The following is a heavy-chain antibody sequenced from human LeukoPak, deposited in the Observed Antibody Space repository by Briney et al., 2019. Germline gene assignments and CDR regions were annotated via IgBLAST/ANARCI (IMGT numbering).Heavy chain of an antibody. Sequence: GGSLRLSCAASGFTFSSYSMNWVRQAPGKGLEWVSSISSSSSYIYYADSVKGRFTISRDNAKNSLYLQMNSLRAEDTAVYYCARGPLPGYMDVWGKGTTVTISS. CDR2: ISSSSSYI. CDR3: ARGPLPGYMDV. V-gene: IGHV3-21*01. CDR1: GFTFSSYS. J-gene: IGHJ6*03. D-gene: IGHD3-10*01.